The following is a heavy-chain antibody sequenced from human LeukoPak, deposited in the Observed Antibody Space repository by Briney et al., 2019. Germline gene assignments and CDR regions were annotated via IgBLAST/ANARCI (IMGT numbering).Heavy chain of an antibody. CDR2: INHSGST. D-gene: IGHD6-19*01. CDR3: AREIRRQWLVRRHFDY. J-gene: IGHJ4*02. Sequence: PSETLSLTCAVYGGSFSGYYWSWIRQPPGKGLEWIGEINHSGSTNYNPSLKSRATISVDTSKNQFSLKLSSVTAADTAVYYCAREIRRQWLVRRHFDYWGQGTLVTVSS. CDR1: GGSFSGYY. V-gene: IGHV4-34*01.